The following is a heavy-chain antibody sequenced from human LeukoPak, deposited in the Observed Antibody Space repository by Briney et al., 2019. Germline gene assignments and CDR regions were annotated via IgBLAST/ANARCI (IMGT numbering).Heavy chain of an antibody. V-gene: IGHV3-74*01. Sequence: GGSLRLSCVASGFTFSSFWMHWVRQDPRKGLVWVSRINGDGRNINYADSVRGRFTISRDNAKNTLYLQMNTLRVEDTAVYYCTRDLMDYDVSTGLHHYYMDVWGQGTTVTVSS. J-gene: IGHJ6*02. CDR1: GFTFSSFW. CDR2: INGDGRNI. D-gene: IGHD3-9*01. CDR3: TRDLMDYDVSTGLHHYYMDV.